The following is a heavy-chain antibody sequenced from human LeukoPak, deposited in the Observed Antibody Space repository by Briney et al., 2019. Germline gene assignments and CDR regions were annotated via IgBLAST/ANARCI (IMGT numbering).Heavy chain of an antibody. CDR1: GYTFTGYY. CDR2: INPNSCGT. D-gene: IGHD6-19*01. J-gene: IGHJ4*02. Sequence: SVKVSCKASGYTFTGYYMHWVRQAPGQGLEWMGWINPNSCGTNYAQKFQGRVTMTRDTAISTAYMELSRLRSDDTAVYYCARVPRRGIAVAGGGYFDYWGQGTLVTVSS. V-gene: IGHV1-2*02. CDR3: ARVPRRGIAVAGGGYFDY.